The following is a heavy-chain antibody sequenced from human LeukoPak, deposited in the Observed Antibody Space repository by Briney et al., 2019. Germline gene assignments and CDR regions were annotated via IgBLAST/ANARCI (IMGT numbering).Heavy chain of an antibody. V-gene: IGHV4-61*02. CDR3: AREKRGYSYSLYYYYMDV. Sequence: NPSQTLSLTCTVSGGSISSGSYYWSWIRQPAGKGLEWIGRIYTSGSTNYNPSLKSRVTMSVDTSKNQFSLKLSSVTAADTAVYYCAREKRGYSYSLYYYYMDVWGKGTTVTISS. CDR1: GGSISSGSYY. CDR2: IYTSGST. D-gene: IGHD5-18*01. J-gene: IGHJ6*03.